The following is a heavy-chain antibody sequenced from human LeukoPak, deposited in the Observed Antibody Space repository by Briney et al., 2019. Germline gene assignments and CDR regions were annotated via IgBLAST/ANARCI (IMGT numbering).Heavy chain of an antibody. Sequence: GGSLRLSCAASGFTFSSYWMTWVRQAPGKGLEWVGNIKQDESEKYYVDSVKGRSTISRDNAKDSLYLQMNSLRAEDTAVYYCARVRRLHSSGSYYFDYWGQGTLVTVSS. CDR2: IKQDESEK. V-gene: IGHV3-7*01. CDR3: ARVRRLHSSGSYYFDY. D-gene: IGHD1-26*01. CDR1: GFTFSSYW. J-gene: IGHJ4*02.